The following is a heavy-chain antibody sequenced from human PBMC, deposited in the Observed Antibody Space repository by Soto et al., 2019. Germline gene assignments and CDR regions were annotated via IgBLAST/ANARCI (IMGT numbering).Heavy chain of an antibody. CDR3: AKEDSSGYFY. CDR1: GFTFSSYG. CDR2: ISYDGSNK. V-gene: IGHV3-30*18. Sequence: QVQLVESGGGVVQPGRSLRLSCAASGFTFSSYGMHWVRQAPGKGLEWVAVISYDGSNKYYADSVKGRFTISRDNSKNTLYVQMNSLRAEDTAVYYCAKEDSSGYFYWGQGTLVTVSS. D-gene: IGHD3-22*01. J-gene: IGHJ4*02.